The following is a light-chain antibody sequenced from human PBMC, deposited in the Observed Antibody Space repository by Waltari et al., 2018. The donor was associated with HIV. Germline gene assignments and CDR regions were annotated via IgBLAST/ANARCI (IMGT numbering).Light chain of an antibody. J-gene: IGLJ2*01. V-gene: IGLV2-14*03. CDR3: ASFTGDNTVI. Sequence: AVTQPASVSGLPGQSTTISCTGDDSDFGLYNFVSWYQQHSGKPPRLILYDVDSWGSGVSDRFSGSMSGNTASLTISGLRAEDEGHYYCASFTGDNTVIFGGGTEVTVL. CDR2: DVD. CDR1: DSDFGLYNF.